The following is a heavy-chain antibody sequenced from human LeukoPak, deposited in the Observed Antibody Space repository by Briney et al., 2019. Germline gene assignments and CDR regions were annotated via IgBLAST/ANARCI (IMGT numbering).Heavy chain of an antibody. Sequence: GGSLRLSCAASGFTFSSYWMHWVRQAPGEGLVWVSRINNDASSTTYADSVKGRFTISRDNAKNTLYLQMNSLSAGGTAVYYCASLVVTDNWAFDIWGQGTMVFVSS. D-gene: IGHD2-21*02. CDR3: ASLVVTDNWAFDI. CDR1: GFTFSSYW. V-gene: IGHV3-74*01. J-gene: IGHJ3*02. CDR2: INNDASST.